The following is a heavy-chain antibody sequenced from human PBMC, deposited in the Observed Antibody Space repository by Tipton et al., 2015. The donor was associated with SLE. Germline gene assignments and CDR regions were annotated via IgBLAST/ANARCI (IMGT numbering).Heavy chain of an antibody. CDR2: IYYSGST. CDR1: GGSISSGSYY. D-gene: IGHD3-10*01. J-gene: IGHJ6*03. V-gene: IGHV4-61*10. CDR3: ARAFRETRTYYYYMDV. Sequence: TLSLTCTVSGGSISSGSYYWSWIRQPAGKGLEWIGYIYYSGSTNYNPSLKSRVTISVDTSKNQFSLKLSSVTAADTAVYYCARAFRETRTYYYYMDVWGKGTTVTVSS.